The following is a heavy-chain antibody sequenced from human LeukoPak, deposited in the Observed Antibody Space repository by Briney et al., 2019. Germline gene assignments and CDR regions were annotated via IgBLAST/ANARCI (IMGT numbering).Heavy chain of an antibody. Sequence: GGSLRLSCAASGFRFNNYAMSWVRQAPGKGREWVSGISDSGRSTYYADSVKGRFTISRDNSKNTVHLQMNNLRVADTAVYFCVRHDSYIPYWGQGTLVTVSS. J-gene: IGHJ4*02. CDR1: GFRFNNYA. CDR2: ISDSGRST. V-gene: IGHV3-23*01. D-gene: IGHD5-18*01. CDR3: VRHDSYIPY.